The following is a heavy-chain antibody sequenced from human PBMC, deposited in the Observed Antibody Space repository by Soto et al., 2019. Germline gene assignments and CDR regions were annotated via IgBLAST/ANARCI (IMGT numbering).Heavy chain of an antibody. D-gene: IGHD1-1*01. CDR2: ISYDGTDE. CDR1: GFSFSSYG. Sequence: QVQLVESGGGVVQPGRSLRLSCAASGFSFSSYGMHWVLQAPGKGLEWVAMISYDGTDEYYADSVKGRFTISRDNSKNAVCLQMNSLRAEDTAGYYCAKQESYWNDHFAYWGQGTLVTFSS. J-gene: IGHJ4*02. V-gene: IGHV3-30*18. CDR3: AKQESYWNDHFAY.